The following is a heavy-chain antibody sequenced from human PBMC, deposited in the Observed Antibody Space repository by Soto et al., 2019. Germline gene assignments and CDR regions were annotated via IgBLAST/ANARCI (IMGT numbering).Heavy chain of an antibody. D-gene: IGHD2-21*01. V-gene: IGHV2-5*01. J-gene: IGHJ6*02. CDR3: AHRRQSAPGLWWWGGYYYGMDV. CDR1: GFSLSTSGVG. Sequence: SGPTLVNPTQTLTLTCTFSGFSLSTSGVGVGWIRQPPGKALEWLALIYWNDDKRYSPSLKSRLTITKDTSKNQVVLTMTNMDPVDTATYYCAHRRQSAPGLWWWGGYYYGMDVPGQGTTVSVSS. CDR2: IYWNDDK.